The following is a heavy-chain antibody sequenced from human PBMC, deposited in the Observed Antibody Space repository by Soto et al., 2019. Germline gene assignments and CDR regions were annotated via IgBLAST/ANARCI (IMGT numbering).Heavy chain of an antibody. Sequence: QVQLQESGPGLVKPSQTLSLTCTVSAGSISSGGYYWSWIRQHPGKGLACIGSSYYSGSTYYNRYHQHRVTIPVDMSKNVYSRKLSSVTAAATAVYYSASGWGDYYGSGSYYNAYWCDPWGNGTPVTVCS. CDR3: ASGWGDYYGSGSYYNAYWCDP. J-gene: IGHJ5*02. CDR1: AGSISSGGYY. V-gene: IGHV4-31*03. CDR2: SYYSGST. D-gene: IGHD3-10*01.